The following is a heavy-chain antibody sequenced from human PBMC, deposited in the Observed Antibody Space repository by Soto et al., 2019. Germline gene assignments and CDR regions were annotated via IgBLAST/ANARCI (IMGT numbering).Heavy chain of an antibody. J-gene: IGHJ5*02. CDR2: TYISGST. CDR3: ARKASDEGWFDA. Sequence: PSETLSLTCTVSGASISSYYWSWIRQPAGETLEYIGRTYISGSTIYNPSLKSRVTMSLDTSKNQFSLKLTSVTAADTAVYYCARKASDEGWFDAWVQGTLVTVSS. V-gene: IGHV4-4*07. CDR1: GASISSYY.